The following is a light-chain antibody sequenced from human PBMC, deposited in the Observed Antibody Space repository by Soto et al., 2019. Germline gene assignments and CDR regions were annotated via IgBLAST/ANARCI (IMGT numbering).Light chain of an antibody. J-gene: IGKJ5*01. Sequence: ENVLTQSPGTLSLSPGERATLSCRASQTVSSYLTWYQQRPGQAPRLLIYGASKWATGIPDRFSGSGSGTDFTLTISRLEPEDFALYYGQQYGTSPITFGQGTRLEIK. V-gene: IGKV3-20*01. CDR3: QQYGTSPIT. CDR2: GAS. CDR1: QTVSSY.